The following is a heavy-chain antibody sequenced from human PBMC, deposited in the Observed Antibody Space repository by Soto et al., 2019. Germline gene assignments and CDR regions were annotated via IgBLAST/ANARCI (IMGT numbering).Heavy chain of an antibody. Sequence: GASVKVSCKASGYTFTSYGIIWVRQAPGQGLEWMGWISAYNGNTNYAQKLQGRVTMTTDTSTSTAYMELRSLRSDDTAVYYCARVLYYYDSSGYPDYWGQGTLVTVSS. V-gene: IGHV1-18*01. CDR3: ARVLYYYDSSGYPDY. CDR2: ISAYNGNT. J-gene: IGHJ4*02. CDR1: GYTFTSYG. D-gene: IGHD3-22*01.